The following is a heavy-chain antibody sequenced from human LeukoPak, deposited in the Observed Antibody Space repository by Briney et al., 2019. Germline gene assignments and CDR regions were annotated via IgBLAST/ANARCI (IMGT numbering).Heavy chain of an antibody. CDR3: ARDMSFSTSGWYGELDN. V-gene: IGHV3-7*05. CDR1: GXIFDDFW. J-gene: IGHJ4*02. CDR2: IKQDGSEM. D-gene: IGHD6-19*01. Sequence: PGGSLRLSCAVSGXIFDDFWMSWVRQAPGKGLEWVANIKQDGSEMYYVDSVKGRFTISRDNAKNSLFLQMNSLRVEDTALYYCARDMSFSTSGWYGELDNWGQGTLVTVSS.